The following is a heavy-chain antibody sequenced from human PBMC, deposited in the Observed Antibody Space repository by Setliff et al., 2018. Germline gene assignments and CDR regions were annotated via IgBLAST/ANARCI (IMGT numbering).Heavy chain of an antibody. CDR1: GYIFTNYW. V-gene: IGHV5-51*01. D-gene: IGHD6-19*01. Sequence: GESLKISCKASGYIFTNYWIGWVRQMPGKGLEWMGVIYPGDSDTRYSPSFQGQVTISADKSINTAYLQWSSLKASDTAMYYCASPSAGWTKPFDVWGQGTMVTV. CDR3: ASPSAGWTKPFDV. CDR2: IYPGDSDT. J-gene: IGHJ3*01.